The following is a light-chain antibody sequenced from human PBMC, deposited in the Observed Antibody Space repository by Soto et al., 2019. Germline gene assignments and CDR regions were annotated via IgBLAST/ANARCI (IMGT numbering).Light chain of an antibody. Sequence: DILMTQSPSSLSAFVGERVTITCQASQAIGTSLNWYQQRPGEAPKFLIYDASRLEAGVPSRFSGSGSGTDFTFAISSLRPEDIATYYCKHGGTFGPGTKVDFK. J-gene: IGKJ3*01. CDR3: KHGGT. CDR2: DAS. V-gene: IGKV1-33*01. CDR1: QAIGTS.